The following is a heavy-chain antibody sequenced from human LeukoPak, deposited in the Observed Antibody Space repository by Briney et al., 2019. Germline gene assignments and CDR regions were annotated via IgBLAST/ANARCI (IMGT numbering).Heavy chain of an antibody. Sequence: ASAKVSCKASGYTFTSYGISWVRQAPGQGLEWMGWISAYNGNTNYAQKLQGRVTMTTDTSTSTAYMELRSLRSDDTAVYYCAGAGSNYGDYDYWGQGTLVTVSS. CDR2: ISAYNGNT. CDR1: GYTFTSYG. CDR3: AGAGSNYGDYDY. V-gene: IGHV1-18*01. J-gene: IGHJ4*02. D-gene: IGHD4-17*01.